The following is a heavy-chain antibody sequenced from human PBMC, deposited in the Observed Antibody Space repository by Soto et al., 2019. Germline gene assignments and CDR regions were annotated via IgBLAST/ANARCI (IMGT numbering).Heavy chain of an antibody. CDR3: ASEYCTGNSCYSRLFDY. CDR2: ISSTSNYI. CDR1: GFTFSRYS. D-gene: IGHD2-21*01. V-gene: IGHV3-21*01. J-gene: IGHJ4*02. Sequence: GGSLRLSCEGSGFTFSRYSMNWVRQAPGKGLEWVASISSTSNYIYYGDFVKGRFSIARDNAKNSLYLQMDSPRDEDTALYYCASEYCTGNSCYSRLFDYWGQGTLVTDS.